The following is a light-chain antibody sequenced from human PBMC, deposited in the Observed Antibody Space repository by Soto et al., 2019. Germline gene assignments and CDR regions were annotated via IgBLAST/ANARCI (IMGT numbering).Light chain of an antibody. Sequence: QSVLTQPPSASGSPGQSVTISCTGTSSDVGGYKFVSWYQQHPGKAPKLIIYEVSQRPSGVPDRFSASKSGDTASLTVSGLRAEDEADYYCSAYAGRNNVVFGGGTKVTVL. J-gene: IGLJ3*02. V-gene: IGLV2-8*01. CDR1: SSDVGGYKF. CDR3: SAYAGRNNVV. CDR2: EVS.